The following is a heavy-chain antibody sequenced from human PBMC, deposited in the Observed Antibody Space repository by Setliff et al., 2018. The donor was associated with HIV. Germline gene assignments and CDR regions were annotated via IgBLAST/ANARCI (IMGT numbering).Heavy chain of an antibody. CDR3: ARDSDIAAAGPSDY. CDR2: IIPILGIA. CDR1: GGTFSSYA. V-gene: IGHV1-69*10. Sequence: ASVKVSCKASGGTFSSYAISWVRQAPGQGLEWMGGIIPILGIANYAQKFQGRVTITADKSTSTAYMELSSLRSEDTAVYYCARDSDIAAAGPSDYWGQGTLVTVSS. J-gene: IGHJ4*02. D-gene: IGHD6-13*01.